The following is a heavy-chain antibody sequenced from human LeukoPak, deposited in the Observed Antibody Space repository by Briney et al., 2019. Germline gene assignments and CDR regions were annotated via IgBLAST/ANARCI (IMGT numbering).Heavy chain of an antibody. CDR3: PRGGYRYMGYNFPGGDPFNI. J-gene: IGHJ3*02. CDR1: GFTFSSYG. CDR2: IRYDGTNK. Sequence: GGSLRLSCAASGFTFSSYGMHWVRQAPGKGLEWVAFIRYDGTNKYYADSVKGRFTISRDNAKNSLYLQMNSLRAEDTAVYYGPRGGYRYMGYNFPGGDPFNIGGKGPMVTVSS. V-gene: IGHV3-30*02. D-gene: IGHD5-24*01.